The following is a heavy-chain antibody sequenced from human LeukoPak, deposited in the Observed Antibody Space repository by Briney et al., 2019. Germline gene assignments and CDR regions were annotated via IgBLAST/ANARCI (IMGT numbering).Heavy chain of an antibody. J-gene: IGHJ4*02. V-gene: IGHV3-33*03. CDR2: IWYDGSNK. Sequence: GGSLRLSCAASGFTFSSYGMHWVRQAPGKGLEWVAVIWYDGSNKYYADSVKGRFTISRDNAKNSLYLQMNSLRADDTALYYCAKDTRGYSYGSYFDYWGQGTLVTVSS. CDR3: AKDTRGYSYGSYFDY. CDR1: GFTFSSYG. D-gene: IGHD5-18*01.